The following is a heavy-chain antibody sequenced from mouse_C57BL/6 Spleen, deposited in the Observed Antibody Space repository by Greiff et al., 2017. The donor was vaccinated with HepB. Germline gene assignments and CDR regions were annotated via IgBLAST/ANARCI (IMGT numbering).Heavy chain of an antibody. CDR3: TRADPNYYGSSYWYFDV. J-gene: IGHJ1*03. V-gene: IGHV5-9-1*02. Sequence: VQLKESGEGLVKPGGSLKLSCAASGFTFSSYAMSWVRQTPEKRLEWVAYISSGGDYIYYADTVKGRFTISRDNARNTLYLQMSSLKSEDTAMYYCTRADPNYYGSSYWYFDVWGTGTTVTVSS. D-gene: IGHD1-1*01. CDR1: GFTFSSYA. CDR2: ISSGGDYI.